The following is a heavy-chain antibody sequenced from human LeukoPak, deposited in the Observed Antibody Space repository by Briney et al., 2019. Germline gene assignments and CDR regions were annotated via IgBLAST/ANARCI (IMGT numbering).Heavy chain of an antibody. V-gene: IGHV3-9*01. CDR1: GFTFDDYA. Sequence: GGSLRLSCGALGFTFDDYAMHWVRQAPGKGLEWVSGISWNSGSIGYADSVKGRFTISRDNAKNSLYLQMNSLRVEDTALYYCAKGTGYSSRCFDYWGQGTLVTVSS. J-gene: IGHJ4*02. CDR3: AKGTGYSSRCFDY. CDR2: ISWNSGSI. D-gene: IGHD6-19*01.